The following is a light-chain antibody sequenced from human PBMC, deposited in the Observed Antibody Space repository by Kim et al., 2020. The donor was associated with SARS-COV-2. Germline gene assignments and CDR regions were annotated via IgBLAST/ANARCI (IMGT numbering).Light chain of an antibody. V-gene: IGKV3-20*01. CDR2: IAP. CDR3: HQYGSPPST. Sequence: YQGEKATLACRASRGVASNYLAWYQQKPGQAPRLLIYIAPSRATGIPDRFSGSGSGTEFTLTISRLEPEDFAVYYCHQYGSPPSTFGQGTRLEIK. CDR1: RGVASNY. J-gene: IGKJ5*01.